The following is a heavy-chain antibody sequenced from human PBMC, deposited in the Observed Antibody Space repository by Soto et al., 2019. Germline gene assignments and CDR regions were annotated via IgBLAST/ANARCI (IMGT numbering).Heavy chain of an antibody. D-gene: IGHD6-19*01. Sequence: EIELLESGGGLVQPGGSLRLSCAASGFTFTTYAMGWVRQAPGKGLEWVSSISGSGAGTFYADSVKGRFTISRDNAKKMVYLQMNGLRADDTAVYYCAKEALTVAGNNFDSWGQGTLVTVSS. CDR2: ISGSGAGT. CDR1: GFTFTTYA. V-gene: IGHV3-23*01. J-gene: IGHJ4*02. CDR3: AKEALTVAGNNFDS.